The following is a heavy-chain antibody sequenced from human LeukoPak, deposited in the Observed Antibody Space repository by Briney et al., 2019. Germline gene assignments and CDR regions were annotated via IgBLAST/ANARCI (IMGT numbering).Heavy chain of an antibody. Sequence: GGSLRLSCAASGFTFSNAWMSWVRQPPGKGLEWVGRIKSKTDGGTTDYAAPVKGRFTISRDDSKNTLYLQMNSLKTEDTAVYYCTTIAASGYYDFRGQGTLVTVSS. D-gene: IGHD6-13*01. CDR2: IKSKTDGGTT. CDR1: GFTFSNAW. V-gene: IGHV3-15*01. CDR3: TTIAASGYYDF. J-gene: IGHJ4*02.